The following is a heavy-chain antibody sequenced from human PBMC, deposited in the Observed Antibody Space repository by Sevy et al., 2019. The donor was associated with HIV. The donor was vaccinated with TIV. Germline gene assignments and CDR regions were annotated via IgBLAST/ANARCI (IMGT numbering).Heavy chain of an antibody. CDR1: GGTFSSYA. J-gene: IGHJ6*03. CDR3: GIQLWGSLHMDV. CDR2: IIPIFGTA. Sequence: ASVKVSCKASGGTFSSYAISWVRQAPGQGLEWMGGIIPIFGTANYAQKFQGRVTITADKSTSTAYMELSSLRSEDTAVYYCGIQLWGSLHMDVWGKGTTVTVSS. V-gene: IGHV1-69*06. D-gene: IGHD5-18*01.